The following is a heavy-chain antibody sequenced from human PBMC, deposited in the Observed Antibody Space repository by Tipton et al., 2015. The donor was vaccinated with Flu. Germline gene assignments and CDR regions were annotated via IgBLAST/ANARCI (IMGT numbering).Heavy chain of an antibody. D-gene: IGHD1-26*01. CDR3: ARDPDSGAGYYLDL. CDR1: GGSFSGYY. J-gene: IGHJ2*01. V-gene: IGHV4-59*10. Sequence: TLSLTCSVYGGSFSGYYWSWIRQPPGKGLEWIGRIYTSGSTNYNPSLKSRVTMSVDASKNQFSLQLNSVTAADTAAYYCARDPDSGAGYYLDLWGRGTLVTVSS. CDR2: IYTSGST.